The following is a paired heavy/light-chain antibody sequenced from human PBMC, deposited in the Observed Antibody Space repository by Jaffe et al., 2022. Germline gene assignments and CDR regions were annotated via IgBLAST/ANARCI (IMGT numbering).Heavy chain of an antibody. CDR2: IYHSGST. CDR1: GYSISSGYY. CDR3: ARDGDVDTAMVTSDY. D-gene: IGHD5-18*01. J-gene: IGHJ4*02. Sequence: QVQLQESGPGLVKPSETLSLTCAVSGYSISSGYYWGWIRQPPGKGLEWIGSIYHSGSTYYNPSLKSRVTISVDTSKNQFSLKLSSVTAADTAVYYCARDGDVDTAMVTSDYWGQGTLVTVSS. V-gene: IGHV4-38-2*02.
Light chain of an antibody. CDR2: AAS. CDR3: QQYYSHPKT. V-gene: IGKV1-8*01. CDR1: QGISSY. J-gene: IGKJ1*01. Sequence: AIRMTQSPSSLSASTGDRVTITCRASQGISSYLAWYQQKPGKAPKLLIYAASTLQSGVPSRFSGSGSGTDFTLTISCLQSEDFATYYCQQYYSHPKTFGQGTKVEIK.